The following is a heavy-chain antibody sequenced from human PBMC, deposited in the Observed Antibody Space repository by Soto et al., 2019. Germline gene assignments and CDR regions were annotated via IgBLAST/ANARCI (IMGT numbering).Heavy chain of an antibody. Sequence: GGSLRLSCAASGFTFSSYAMHWVRQAPGKGLEWVAVISYDGSNKYYADSVKGRFTISRDNSKNTLYLQMNSLRAEDTAVYYCARGSSWFRPPPGMDVWGQGTTVTVSS. D-gene: IGHD3-10*01. V-gene: IGHV3-30-3*01. CDR1: GFTFSSYA. J-gene: IGHJ6*02. CDR3: ARGSSWFRPPPGMDV. CDR2: ISYDGSNK.